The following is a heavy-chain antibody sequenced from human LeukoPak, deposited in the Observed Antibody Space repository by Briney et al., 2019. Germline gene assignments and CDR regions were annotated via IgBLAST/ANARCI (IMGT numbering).Heavy chain of an antibody. CDR2: IRGGGET. V-gene: IGHV3-23*01. CDR1: GFSFTTYA. D-gene: IGHD3-10*01. CDR3: ARGSHYYGSGRNPPTAFDY. J-gene: IGHJ4*02. Sequence: GGSLRLSCTASGFSFTTYAMSWVRQAPARGPEWVSSIRGGGETFYADSVKGRFTISGEKAKNSLYLQMSSLRVEDTAVYYCARGSHYYGSGRNPPTAFDYWGQGTLVTVSS.